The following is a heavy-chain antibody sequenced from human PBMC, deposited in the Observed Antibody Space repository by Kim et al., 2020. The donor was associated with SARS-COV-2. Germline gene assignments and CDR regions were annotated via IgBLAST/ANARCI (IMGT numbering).Heavy chain of an antibody. CDR3: ARGVLVGATTSLDY. Sequence: SETLSLTCTVSGGSISSYYWSWIRQPPGKGLEWIGYIYYSGSTNYNPSLKSRVTISVDTSKNQFSLKLSSVTAADTAVYYCARGVLVGATTSLDYWGQGTLVTVSS. CDR1: GGSISSYY. J-gene: IGHJ4*02. CDR2: IYYSGST. V-gene: IGHV4-59*01. D-gene: IGHD1-26*01.